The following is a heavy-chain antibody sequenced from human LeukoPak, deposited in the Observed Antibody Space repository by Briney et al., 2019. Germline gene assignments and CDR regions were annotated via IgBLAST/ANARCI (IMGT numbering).Heavy chain of an antibody. CDR2: IYYSGST. Sequence: SETLSLTCTVSGGSVSSGSYYWSWIRQPPGKGLEWIGYIYYSGSTNYNPSLKSRVTISVDTSKNQFSLKLSSVTAADTAVYYCARRKSGSYFPSIDYWGQGTLVTVSS. CDR1: GGSVSSGSYY. J-gene: IGHJ4*02. V-gene: IGHV4-61*01. CDR3: ARRKSGSYFPSIDY. D-gene: IGHD1-26*01.